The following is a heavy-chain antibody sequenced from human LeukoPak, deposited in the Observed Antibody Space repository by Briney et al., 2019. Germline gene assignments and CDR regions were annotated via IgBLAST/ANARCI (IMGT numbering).Heavy chain of an antibody. D-gene: IGHD1-1*01. CDR1: GGSISNNNYY. CDR3: ATWRTAKTGFDY. Sequence: PSQTLSLTCTVSGGSISNNNYYWAWIRQPPGKGLECICSIYYSGTPYYNPSLESRVTISVDTSKHQFSLRLSSVTAADTAVYYCATWRTAKTGFDYWGQGTLVTVSS. J-gene: IGHJ4*02. CDR2: IYYSGTP. V-gene: IGHV4-39*01.